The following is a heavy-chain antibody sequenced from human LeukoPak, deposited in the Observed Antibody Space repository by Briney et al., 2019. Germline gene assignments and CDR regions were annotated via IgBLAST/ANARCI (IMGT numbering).Heavy chain of an antibody. D-gene: IGHD1-26*01. CDR2: IYYSGST. CDR3: ARDQWELRYGMDV. J-gene: IGHJ6*02. V-gene: IGHV4-59*01. CDR1: GGSISSYY. Sequence: PSETLSLTCTVSGGSISSYYWSWIRQPAGKGLEWIGYIYYSGSTNYNPSLKSRVTISVDTSKNQFSLKLSSVTAADTAVYYCARDQWELRYGMDVWGQGTTVTVSS.